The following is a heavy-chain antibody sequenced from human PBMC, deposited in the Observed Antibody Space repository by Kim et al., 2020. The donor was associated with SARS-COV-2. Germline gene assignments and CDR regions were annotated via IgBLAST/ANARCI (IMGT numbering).Heavy chain of an antibody. Sequence: GGSLRLSCAASGFTFDDYAMHWVRQAPGKGLEWVSLISGDGDSTYYADSVKGRFTISRDNSKNSLYLQMNSLRTEDTALYYCAKDPRDRGVGDFDYWGQGTLVTVSS. CDR3: AKDPRDRGVGDFDY. CDR1: GFTFDDYA. CDR2: ISGDGDST. D-gene: IGHD3-10*01. V-gene: IGHV3-43*02. J-gene: IGHJ4*02.